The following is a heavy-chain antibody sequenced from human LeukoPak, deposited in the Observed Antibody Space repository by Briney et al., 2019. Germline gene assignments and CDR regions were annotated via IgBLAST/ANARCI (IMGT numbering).Heavy chain of an antibody. CDR2: IYYTGST. CDR3: ARGAGDSRRIDLHLQH. Sequence: SETLSLTCTVSGGSISSGGYYWSWIRQHPGKGLEWIGYIYYTGSTNYNPSLKSRVTISVDTSKNQFSLKLSSLTAADTAVYYCARGAGDSRRIDLHLQHWGQGTLVTVSS. D-gene: IGHD3-22*01. J-gene: IGHJ1*01. CDR1: GGSISSGGYY. V-gene: IGHV4-61*08.